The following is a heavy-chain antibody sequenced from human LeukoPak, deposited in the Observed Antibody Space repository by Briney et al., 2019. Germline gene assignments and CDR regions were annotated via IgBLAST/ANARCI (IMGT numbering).Heavy chain of an antibody. CDR3: ARSSGSYFSDSPDDY. CDR1: GFTFSSYE. Sequence: PGGSLRLSCAASGFTFSSYEMNWVRQAPGKGLEWVSYISSSGITKYYADSVKGRFTISRDNAKNSLYLQMNSLRAEDTAVYYCARSSGSYFSDSPDDYWGQGTLATVSS. D-gene: IGHD1-26*01. CDR2: ISSSGITK. V-gene: IGHV3-48*03. J-gene: IGHJ4*02.